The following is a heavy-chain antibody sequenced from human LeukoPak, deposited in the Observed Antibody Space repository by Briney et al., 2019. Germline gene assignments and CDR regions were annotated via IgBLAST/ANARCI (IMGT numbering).Heavy chain of an antibody. V-gene: IGHV3-30*02. CDR1: GFTFSSYG. Sequence: GGSLRLSCAASGFTFSSYGMHWVRQAPGKGLEWVAFIRYDGSNKYYADSVKGRFTISRDNSKNTLYMQMNSLRAEDTAVYYCAKDRILYCSSTSCYEFDYWGQGTLVTVSS. D-gene: IGHD2-2*01. CDR3: AKDRILYCSSTSCYEFDY. J-gene: IGHJ4*02. CDR2: IRYDGSNK.